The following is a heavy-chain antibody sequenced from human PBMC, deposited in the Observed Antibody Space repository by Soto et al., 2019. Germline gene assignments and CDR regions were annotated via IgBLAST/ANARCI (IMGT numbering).Heavy chain of an antibody. D-gene: IGHD5-12*01. CDR1: GVTISTYY. V-gene: IGHV4-59*01. J-gene: IGHJ4*02. CDR2: NYHSGTT. CDR3: VREAYIGYGHAIDH. Sequence: SETLPLTCAVSGVTISTYYWSWIRQPPGKGLEWIGYNYHSGTTNYNPSLKSRVTISVDTSKNQFSLRLTSVTAADTAIYYCVREAYIGYGHAIDHWGQGILVT.